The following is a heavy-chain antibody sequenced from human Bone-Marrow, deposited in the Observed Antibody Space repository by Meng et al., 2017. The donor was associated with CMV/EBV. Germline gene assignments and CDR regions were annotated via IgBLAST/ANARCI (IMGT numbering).Heavy chain of an antibody. CDR2: INSDGSST. V-gene: IGHV3-74*01. CDR1: GFTFSSYW. Sequence: GGSLRLPCAASGFTFSSYWMHWVRTAPGKGLVWVSRINSDGSSTSYADSVEGRFTISRDNAKNTLYLQMNSLRAEDTAVDYCARRGGGCVDWGQGNRVYVAS. J-gene: IGHJ4*02. D-gene: IGHD2-21*01. CDR3: ARRGGGCVD.